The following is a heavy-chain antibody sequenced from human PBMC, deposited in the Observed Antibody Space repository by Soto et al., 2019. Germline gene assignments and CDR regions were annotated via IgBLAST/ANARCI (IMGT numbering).Heavy chain of an antibody. CDR1: GFLFSNAW. J-gene: IGHJ4*02. V-gene: IGHV3-15*01. Sequence: EVKLGESGGGLIKPGGSLRLSCAASGFLFSNAWMSWVRQGPGKGLEWVARIKSQSDGGATEYAAAVKGRFTISRDDSNNAVYLQMDSLTADDTAVYYCVTDPIKLWPYDYWGQGTPVTVSS. CDR2: IKSQSDGGAT. D-gene: IGHD3-16*01. CDR3: VTDPIKLWPYDY.